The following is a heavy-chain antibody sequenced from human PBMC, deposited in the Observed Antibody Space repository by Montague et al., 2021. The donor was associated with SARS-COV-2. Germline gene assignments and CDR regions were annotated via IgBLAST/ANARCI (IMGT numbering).Heavy chain of an antibody. J-gene: IGHJ4*02. D-gene: IGHD6-19*01. Sequence: TLSLTCTVSGCTISSGSYYWGWIRQTAGKGMEWIGRISMSGCTNYNPSLKSRVTISVDTSKNQFSLKLSSVTAADTAVYYCARDIAVAGLFDYWGQGTLAT. CDR1: GCTISSGSYY. CDR2: ISMSGCT. V-gene: IGHV4-61*02. CDR3: ARDIAVAGLFDY.